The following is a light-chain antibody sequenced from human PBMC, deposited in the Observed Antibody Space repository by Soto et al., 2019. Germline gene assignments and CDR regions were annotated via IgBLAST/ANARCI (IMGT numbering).Light chain of an antibody. J-gene: IGKJ3*01. CDR1: QDIGNN. V-gene: IGKV1-33*01. CDR2: DAS. Sequence: DIQMTQSPSSLSASVGDRVTITCQASQDIGNNLNWYQQKPGKAPNLLIYDASNLETGVPSRFSGGGSGTEFTLTISSLQADDYATYYCQQYKSYVSFGPGTKVEIK. CDR3: QQYKSYVS.